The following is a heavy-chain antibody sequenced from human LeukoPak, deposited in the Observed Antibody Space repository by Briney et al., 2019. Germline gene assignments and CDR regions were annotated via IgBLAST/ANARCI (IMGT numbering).Heavy chain of an antibody. J-gene: IGHJ6*03. CDR2: ISSSTSTI. V-gene: IGHV3-48*01. Sequence: GGSLRLSCAASGFTFSSYSMNWVRQAPGKGLEWVSYISSSTSTIYYADSVKGRFTISRDNAKNSLYLQMNSLRAEDTAVYYCARASREQYCSGGSCYSHYYYYYMDVWGKGTTVTVSS. CDR3: ARASREQYCSGGSCYSHYYYYYMDV. CDR1: GFTFSSYS. D-gene: IGHD2-15*01.